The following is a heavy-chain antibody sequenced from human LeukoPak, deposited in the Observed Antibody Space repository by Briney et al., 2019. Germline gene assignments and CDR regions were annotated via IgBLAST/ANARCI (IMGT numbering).Heavy chain of an antibody. CDR3: ARGGSRSRRGDDAFDI. D-gene: IGHD3-10*01. Sequence: ASVKVSCKVSGYTLTDLSMHWVRQAPGQGLEWMGWISAYNGNTELAQKFQGRVTLATDASTSTAYVELRSLTSDDTAVYFCARGGSRSRRGDDAFDIWGQGTMVTVSS. CDR1: GYTLTDLS. CDR2: ISAYNGNT. V-gene: IGHV1-18*01. J-gene: IGHJ3*02.